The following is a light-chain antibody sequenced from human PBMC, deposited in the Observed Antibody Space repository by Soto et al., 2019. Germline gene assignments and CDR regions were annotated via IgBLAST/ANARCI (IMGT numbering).Light chain of an antibody. CDR3: QSYDSSLSVV. J-gene: IGLJ2*01. CDR2: GYT. Sequence: QSVLTQPPSVSGAPGQRVTISCTGSSSNIGAGYDVHWYQQLPGTAPKLLIYGYTSRPSGVPDRFSGSKSGTSASLAITGLQAEDEADYYCQSYDSSLSVVFGGGTQLTVL. V-gene: IGLV1-40*01. CDR1: SSNIGAGYD.